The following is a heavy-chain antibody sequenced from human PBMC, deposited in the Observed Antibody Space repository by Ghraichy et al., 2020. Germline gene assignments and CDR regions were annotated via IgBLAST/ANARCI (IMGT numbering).Heavy chain of an antibody. CDR3: AKDAARDYDSTIYLDS. CDR1: GFASTGYS. Sequence: LSLTCVASGFASTGYSMYWVRQAPGKGLEWLAIMSYDGSDTYYADSVKDRFTISRDNYKNTVFLQMNSLRVEDTAVYYCAKDAARDYDSTIYLDSWGQGTTVTVSS. V-gene: IGHV3-30*18. J-gene: IGHJ4*02. D-gene: IGHD3-22*01. CDR2: MSYDGSDT.